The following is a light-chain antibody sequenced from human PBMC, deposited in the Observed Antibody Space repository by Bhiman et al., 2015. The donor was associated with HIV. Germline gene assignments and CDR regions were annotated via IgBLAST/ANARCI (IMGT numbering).Light chain of an antibody. Sequence: QSVLTQPPSVSAAPGQKVTISCSGSRSNIGNNYVSWYQQFPGTAPKLLIYDNNQRPSRIPDRFSGSKSGTSATLGITGLQTGDEADYYCGTWDNSLSAFYVFGTGTKVTVL. CDR2: DNN. J-gene: IGLJ1*01. CDR3: GTWDNSLSAFYV. V-gene: IGLV1-51*01. CDR1: RSNIGNNY.